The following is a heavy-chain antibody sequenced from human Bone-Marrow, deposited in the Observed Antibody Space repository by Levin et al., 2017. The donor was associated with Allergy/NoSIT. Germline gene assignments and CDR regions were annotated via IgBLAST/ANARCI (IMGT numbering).Heavy chain of an antibody. V-gene: IGHV4-59*08. D-gene: IGHD3-16*01. J-gene: IGHJ4*02. CDR2: IYSSGNT. CDR3: ARGPPSWDYFDY. CDR1: GGSISSYY. Sequence: SETLSLTCTVSGGSISSYYWSWIRQPPGKGLEWIGYIYSSGNTNYNPSLKSRVTMSVDTSKNQFSLKLTSVTAADTAVYYCARGPPSWDYFDYWGQGALVTVSS.